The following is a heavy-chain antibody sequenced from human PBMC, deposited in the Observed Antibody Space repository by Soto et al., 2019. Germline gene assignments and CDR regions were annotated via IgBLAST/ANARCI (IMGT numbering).Heavy chain of an antibody. V-gene: IGHV3-9*01. CDR2: ISWNSGSI. Sequence: GGSLRLSCAASGFPFDDYAMHWVRQAPGKGLEWVSGISWNSGSIGYADSVKGRFTISRDNAKNSLYLQMNSLRAEDTALYYCAKDIGGYCSSTSCPLDWGQGTLVTVSS. J-gene: IGHJ4*02. CDR1: GFPFDDYA. CDR3: AKDIGGYCSSTSCPLD. D-gene: IGHD2-2*01.